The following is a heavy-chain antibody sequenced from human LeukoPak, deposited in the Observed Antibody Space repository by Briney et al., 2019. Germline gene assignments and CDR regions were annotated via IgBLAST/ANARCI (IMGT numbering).Heavy chain of an antibody. Sequence: ASVKVSCKASGYTFTSYDINWVRQATGQGLEWMGWMNPNSGNTGYAQKFQGRVTMTRNTSISTAYMELSSLRSEDTAVYYFSFGSGPLWYFDYWGQGTLVTVSS. CDR3: SFGSGPLWYFDY. V-gene: IGHV1-8*01. D-gene: IGHD2-15*01. CDR2: MNPNSGNT. J-gene: IGHJ4*02. CDR1: GYTFTSYD.